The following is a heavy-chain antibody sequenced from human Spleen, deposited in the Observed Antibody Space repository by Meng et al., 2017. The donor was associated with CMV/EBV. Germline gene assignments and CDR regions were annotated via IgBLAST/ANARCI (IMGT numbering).Heavy chain of an antibody. CDR2: ISAYNGNT. Sequence: SGYAFTSYGISGVRQAPGQGLEWMGWISAYNGNTNYAQKLQGRVTMTTDTSTSTAYMELRSLRSDDTAVYYCARWTPYYYGSGSPFDYWGQGTLVTVSS. V-gene: IGHV1-18*01. D-gene: IGHD3-10*01. CDR3: ARWTPYYYGSGSPFDY. J-gene: IGHJ4*02. CDR1: GYAFTSYG.